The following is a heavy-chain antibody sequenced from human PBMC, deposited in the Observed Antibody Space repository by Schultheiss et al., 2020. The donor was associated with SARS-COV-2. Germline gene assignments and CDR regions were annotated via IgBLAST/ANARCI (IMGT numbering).Heavy chain of an antibody. CDR3: AMYYYDSRGGFSY. CDR2: IIPILGIA. CDR1: GGTFSSYT. V-gene: IGHV1-69*02. J-gene: IGHJ4*02. Sequence: SVKVSCKASGGTFSSYTISWVRQAPGQGLEWMGRIIPILGIANYAQKFQGRVTITADKSTSTAYMELSSLRSEDTAVYYCAMYYYDSRGGFSYWGQGTLVTVSS. D-gene: IGHD3-22*01.